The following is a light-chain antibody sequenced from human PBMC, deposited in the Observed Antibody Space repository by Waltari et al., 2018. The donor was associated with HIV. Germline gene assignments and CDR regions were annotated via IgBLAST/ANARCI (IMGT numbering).Light chain of an antibody. CDR1: QSVLYSSNSKNY. CDR2: WAS. J-gene: IGKJ2*01. Sequence: DIVMTQSPYSLAVSLGERATINCKSSQSVLYSSNSKNYLAWYQQKPGQPPKLLIYWASTRESGVPDRFSGSGSGTDFTLTISSLQAEDVAVYYCQQYYSTPNTFGQGTKLEIK. V-gene: IGKV4-1*01. CDR3: QQYYSTPNT.